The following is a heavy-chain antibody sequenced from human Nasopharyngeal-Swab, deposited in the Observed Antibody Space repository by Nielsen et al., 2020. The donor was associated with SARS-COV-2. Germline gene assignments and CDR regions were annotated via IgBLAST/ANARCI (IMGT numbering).Heavy chain of an antibody. Sequence: GESLKISCAASGFTFSSYSMNWVRQAPGKGLEWVSSISSSSSYIYYADSAKGRFTISRDNAKNSLYLQMNSLRAEDTAVYYCAREGSSSIVGATFFDYWGQGTLVTVSS. CDR2: ISSSSSYI. D-gene: IGHD1-26*01. J-gene: IGHJ4*02. CDR1: GFTFSSYS. V-gene: IGHV3-21*01. CDR3: AREGSSSIVGATFFDY.